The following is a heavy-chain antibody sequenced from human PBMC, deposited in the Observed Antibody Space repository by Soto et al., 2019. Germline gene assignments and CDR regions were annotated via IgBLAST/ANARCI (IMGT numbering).Heavy chain of an antibody. CDR1: GFTFSSYA. J-gene: IGHJ5*01. CDR2: ISGSGGST. CDR3: ATGSHQLPRNNWFDS. V-gene: IGHV3-23*01. Sequence: GGSLRLSCAASGFTFSSYAMSWVRQAPGKGLEWVSAISGSGGSTYYADSVKGRFTISRDNSKNTLYLQMNSLRAEDTAVYYCATGSHQLPRNNWFDSWGQGTLVTVSS. D-gene: IGHD2-2*01.